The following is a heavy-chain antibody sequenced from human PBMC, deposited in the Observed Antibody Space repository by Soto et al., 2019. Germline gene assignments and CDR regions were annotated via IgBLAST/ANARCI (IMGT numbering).Heavy chain of an antibody. Sequence: QVQLVESGGGVVQPGRSLRLSCAATGFTLSTSGMHWVRQAPGKGLEWVAVIWYAGTNKYYADSVKARFTISRDISKYRVNLQMNSLRVEDTAVYYCTRGKRSTTCHAGFCYCEYKDVWRKGNTVHVPS. CDR2: IWYAGTNK. D-gene: IGHD2-2*01. V-gene: IGHV3-33*01. J-gene: IGHJ6*03. CDR1: GFTLSTSG. CDR3: TRGKRSTTCHAGFCYCEYKDV.